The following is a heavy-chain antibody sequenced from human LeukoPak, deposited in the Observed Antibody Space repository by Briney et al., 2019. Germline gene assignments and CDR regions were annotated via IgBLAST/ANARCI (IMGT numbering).Heavy chain of an antibody. V-gene: IGHV1-18*01. CDR2: ISAYNGNT. Sequence: ASVKVSCKASGYTFTSYGINWVRQAPGQGLEWMGWISAYNGNTNYAQKLQGRVTMTTDTSTSTAYMELRSLRSDDTAVYYCARDHTIFGVVTFDIWGQGTMVTVSS. J-gene: IGHJ3*02. CDR1: GYTFTSYG. D-gene: IGHD3-3*01. CDR3: ARDHTIFGVVTFDI.